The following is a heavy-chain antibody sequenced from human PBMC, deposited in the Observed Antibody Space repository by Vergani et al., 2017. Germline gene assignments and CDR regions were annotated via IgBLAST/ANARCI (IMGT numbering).Heavy chain of an antibody. CDR2: ISWNSGSI. CDR3: AKDGPGGSSWRNWFDP. CDR1: GFTFDDYA. D-gene: IGHD6-13*01. J-gene: IGHJ5*02. Sequence: EVQLVESGGGLVQPGRSLRLSCAASGFTFDDYAMHWVRQAPGKGLVWVSGISWNSGSIGYADSVKGRFTISRDNAKNSLYLQMNSLRAEDTALYYCAKDGPGGSSWRNWFDPWGQGTLVTVSS. V-gene: IGHV3-9*01.